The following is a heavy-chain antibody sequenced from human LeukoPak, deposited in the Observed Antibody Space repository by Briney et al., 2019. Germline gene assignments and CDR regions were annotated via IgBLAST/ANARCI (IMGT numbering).Heavy chain of an antibody. V-gene: IGHV3-7*03. Sequence: GRSLRLSCAASGFTISGYWMSWVRQAPGKGLEWVANIKQDGSEKYYVDSVKGRFTISRDNAENSLYLQMNSLRAEDTAVYFCTGGTSPSWFDPWGQGTLVIVSS. D-gene: IGHD3-16*01. CDR1: GFTISGYW. CDR3: TGGTSPSWFDP. CDR2: IKQDGSEK. J-gene: IGHJ5*02.